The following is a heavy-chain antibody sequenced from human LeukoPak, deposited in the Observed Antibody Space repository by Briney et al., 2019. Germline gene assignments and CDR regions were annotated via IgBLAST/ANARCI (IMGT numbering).Heavy chain of an antibody. CDR1: GFTVSGNY. Sequence: GGSLRLSCAASGFTVSGNYMSWVHQAPGKGLEWVSIIYGGGNTYYADSVKGRFTISRDNSKNTLYVQMNSLRAEDTAVYYCARMSQGAFDIWGQGTMVTVSS. V-gene: IGHV3-53*01. CDR2: IYGGGNT. CDR3: ARMSQGAFDI. J-gene: IGHJ3*02.